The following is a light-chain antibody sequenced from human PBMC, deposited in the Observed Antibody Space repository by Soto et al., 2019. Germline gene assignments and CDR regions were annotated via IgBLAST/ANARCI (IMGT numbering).Light chain of an antibody. CDR3: QQYHSWPPT. CDR1: QSAGNF. J-gene: IGKJ1*01. V-gene: IGKV3D-15*01. CDR2: DAS. Sequence: EILXTQSPATLSGSXGETASLSCGASQSAGNFLAWYQQKPGEAPRLLIYDASNRATGIPARLSGSGSGTDFTITISSMQSEDFAVYYCQQYHSWPPTFGHGTKVDI.